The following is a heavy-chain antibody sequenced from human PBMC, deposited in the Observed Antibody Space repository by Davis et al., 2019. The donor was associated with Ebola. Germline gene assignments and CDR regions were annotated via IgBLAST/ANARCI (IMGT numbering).Heavy chain of an antibody. Sequence: PAGSLSLSCTGSGFSSSAYAMSWVRQAPGTGLEWVSDAIVPGLTHYADPVKGRFTISRDDSKNTLYLQMNSLRVDDTAVYFCARDGPNYDVDYWGQGTLVTVSA. V-gene: IGHV3-23*01. CDR1: GFSSSAYA. CDR3: ARDGPNYDVDY. D-gene: IGHD3-22*01. J-gene: IGHJ4*02. CDR2: AIVPGLT.